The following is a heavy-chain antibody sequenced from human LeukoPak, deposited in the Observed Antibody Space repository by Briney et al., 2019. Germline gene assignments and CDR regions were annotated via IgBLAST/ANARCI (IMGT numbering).Heavy chain of an antibody. V-gene: IGHV3-23*01. J-gene: IGHJ3*02. CDR2: ISGSGGST. Sequence: GGSLRLSCAASGFTFSSHAMTWVRQAPGKGLEWVSGISGSGGSTYYADSVKGRFTISRDNSKNTLYLQMNSLRAEDTAVYYCAKERRGENVWGSYRDAFDMWGQGTMVTVSS. CDR3: AKERRGENVWGSYRDAFDM. D-gene: IGHD3-16*02. CDR1: GFTFSSHA.